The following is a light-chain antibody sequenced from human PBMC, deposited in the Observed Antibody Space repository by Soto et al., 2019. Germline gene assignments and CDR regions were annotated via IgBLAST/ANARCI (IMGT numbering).Light chain of an antibody. J-gene: IGLJ2*01. Sequence: QSALTQPPSASGSPGQSVTISCTGTSRDVGGFNYVSWYQQHPGKAPKLIIYDVTKRPSVVPDRFSGSKSGNSASLTVSGLQTEDEADYYCSSYAGNNNVVFGGGTQLTVL. CDR2: DVT. CDR3: SSYAGNNNVV. CDR1: SRDVGGFNY. V-gene: IGLV2-8*01.